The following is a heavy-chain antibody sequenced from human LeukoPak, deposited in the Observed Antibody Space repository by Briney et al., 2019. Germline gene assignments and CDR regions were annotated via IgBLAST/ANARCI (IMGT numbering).Heavy chain of an antibody. Sequence: GASLRLSCAASGFTFSNYAMSWVRQAPGKGLEWVSDILASGGSTYYADSVKGRLTVSRDNSKSTLYLQMNSLRAEDTALYYCAKWGDYDVLTGYYVPDYWGQGTLVTVSS. CDR2: ILASGGST. J-gene: IGHJ4*02. CDR3: AKWGDYDVLTGYYVPDY. V-gene: IGHV3-23*01. CDR1: GFTFSNYA. D-gene: IGHD3-9*01.